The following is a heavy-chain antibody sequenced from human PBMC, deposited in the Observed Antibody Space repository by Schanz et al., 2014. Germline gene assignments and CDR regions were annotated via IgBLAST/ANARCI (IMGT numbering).Heavy chain of an antibody. CDR2: ISFDGGKT. Sequence: QVVLMESGGGVVRPGRSVRLSCVASGFTFRSYGMHWVRQAPGKGLEWVAHISFDGGKTYYADSVKGRFTISRDNTKNTLFLPMNSLTPEDTAMYFCARVGRDYISSSVIDSLHYWGQGSLVTVS. J-gene: IGHJ4*02. D-gene: IGHD6-6*01. V-gene: IGHV3-30*04. CDR3: ARVGRDYISSSVIDSLHY. CDR1: GFTFRSYG.